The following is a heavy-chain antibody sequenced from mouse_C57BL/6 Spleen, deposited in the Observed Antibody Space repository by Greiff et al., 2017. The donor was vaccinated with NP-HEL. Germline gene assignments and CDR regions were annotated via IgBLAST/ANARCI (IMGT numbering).Heavy chain of an antibody. Sequence: VQLKQSGPELVKPGASVKIPCKASGYTFTDYNMDWVKQSHGKSLEWIGDINPNNGGTIYNQKFKGKATLTVDKSSSTAYMELRSLTSEDTAVYYCARSDDLAWFAYWGQGTLVTVSA. V-gene: IGHV1-18*01. CDR2: INPNNGGT. CDR1: GYTFTDYN. CDR3: ARSDDLAWFAY. D-gene: IGHD2-3*01. J-gene: IGHJ3*01.